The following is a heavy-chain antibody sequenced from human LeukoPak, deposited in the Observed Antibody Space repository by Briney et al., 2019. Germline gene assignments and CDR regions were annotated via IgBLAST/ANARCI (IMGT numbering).Heavy chain of an antibody. CDR3: ARVSGSYRWYFDY. Sequence: SETLSLTCTVSGGSISSGSYYWSWIRQPGGKGLEWIGRIYTSGSTNYNPSLKSRVTISVDTSKNQFSLKLSSVTAADTAVYYCARVSGSYRWYFDYWGQGTLVTVSS. CDR2: IYTSGST. CDR1: GGSISSGSYY. J-gene: IGHJ4*02. D-gene: IGHD1-26*01. V-gene: IGHV4-61*02.